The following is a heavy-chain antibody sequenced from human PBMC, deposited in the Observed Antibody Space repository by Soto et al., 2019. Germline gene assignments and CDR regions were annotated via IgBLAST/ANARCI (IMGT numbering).Heavy chain of an antibody. D-gene: IGHD3-22*01. V-gene: IGHV3-23*01. J-gene: IGHJ4*02. CDR2: ISGSGGTT. CDR1: GFTFGSHA. CDR3: ARGYYDSSGYSN. Sequence: GGSLRLSCTVSGFTFGSHAMSWVRQAPGKGLECVSGISGSGGTTFYADSVKGRFTISRDNSKKTLYLQMNSLRAEDTAVYYCARGYYDSSGYSNWGQGTLVTVSS.